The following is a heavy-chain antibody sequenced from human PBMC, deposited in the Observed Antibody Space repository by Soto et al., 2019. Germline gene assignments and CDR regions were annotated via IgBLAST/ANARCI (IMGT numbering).Heavy chain of an antibody. V-gene: IGHV5-51*01. CDR2: IYPGDSDT. J-gene: IGHJ6*02. Sequence: PGESLKISCKGSGYSFTSYWIGWVRQMPGKGLEWMGIIYPGDSDTRYSPSFQGQVTISAGKSINTTYLQWSSLKASDTAIYYCARQAAAGKYYYAMDVWGQGTTGTVSS. D-gene: IGHD6-13*01. CDR1: GYSFTSYW. CDR3: ARQAAAGKYYYAMDV.